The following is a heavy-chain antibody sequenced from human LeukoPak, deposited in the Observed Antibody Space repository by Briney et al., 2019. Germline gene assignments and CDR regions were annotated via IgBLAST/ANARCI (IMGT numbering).Heavy chain of an antibody. V-gene: IGHV4-39*07. CDR1: GGSLSSSNYY. D-gene: IGHD6-19*01. CDR2: IYYSGTT. CDR3: ARDQWLLRGGDHDAFDI. J-gene: IGHJ3*02. Sequence: SETLSLTCTVSGGSLSSSNYYWGWIRQPPGKGLEWIGSIYYSGTTNYNPSLKSRVTISVDKSKNQFSLRLRSVTAADTAVYYCARDQWLLRGGDHDAFDIWGQGTMVTVSS.